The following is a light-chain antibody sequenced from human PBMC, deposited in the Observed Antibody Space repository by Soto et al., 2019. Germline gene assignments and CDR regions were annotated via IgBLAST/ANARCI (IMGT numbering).Light chain of an antibody. J-gene: IGKJ5*01. CDR1: QSVGSY. Sequence: EIVLTQSPATLSLSPGERATLSCRASQSVGSYLGWYQQKPGQAPRLLIYDASNRATGIPARFTGSGSGTDFTLTISSLEPEDFSVYYCQQRSNWPPVITFGQGTRLEIK. V-gene: IGKV3-11*01. CDR2: DAS. CDR3: QQRSNWPPVIT.